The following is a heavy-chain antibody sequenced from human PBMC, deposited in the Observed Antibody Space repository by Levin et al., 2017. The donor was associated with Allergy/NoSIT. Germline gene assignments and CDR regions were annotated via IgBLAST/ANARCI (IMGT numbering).Heavy chain of an antibody. V-gene: IGHV1-69-2*01. CDR3: ATGGDSSGYDYGWDDH. D-gene: IGHD3-22*01. Sequence: KISCKASGYTFTAHYMHWVQQAPGKGLEWMGRVDPVDGETIYAERFQGRVTITADTSTGTAYMELSSLRSEDTAVYYCATGGDSSGYDYGWDDHWGQGTLVTVSS. J-gene: IGHJ4*02. CDR1: GYTFTAHY. CDR2: VDPVDGET.